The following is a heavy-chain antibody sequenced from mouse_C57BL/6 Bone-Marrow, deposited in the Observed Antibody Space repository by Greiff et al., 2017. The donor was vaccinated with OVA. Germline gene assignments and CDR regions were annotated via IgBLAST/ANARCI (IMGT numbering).Heavy chain of an antibody. CDR3: ARGDGSSSCWYFDV. J-gene: IGHJ1*03. V-gene: IGHV1-81*01. D-gene: IGHD1-1*01. CDR2: IYPRSGNT. CDR1: GYTFTSYG. Sequence: QVQLQQSGAELARPGASVKLSCKASGYTFTSYGISWVKQRTGQGLEWIGEIYPRSGNTYYNEKFKGKATLTADKSSSTAYMELRSLTSEDSAVYFCARGDGSSSCWYFDVWGTGTTVTVSS.